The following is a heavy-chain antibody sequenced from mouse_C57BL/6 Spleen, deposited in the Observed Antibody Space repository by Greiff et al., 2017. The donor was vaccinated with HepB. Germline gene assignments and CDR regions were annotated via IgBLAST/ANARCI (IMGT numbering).Heavy chain of an antibody. CDR2: ISYDGSN. Sequence: ESGPGLVKPSQSLSLTCSVPGYSITSGYYWNWIRQFPGNKLEWMGYISYDGSNNYNPSLKNRISITRDTSKNQFFLKLNSVTTEDTATYYCARGYDYDVYAMDYWGQGTSVTVSS. D-gene: IGHD2-4*01. CDR1: GYSITSGYY. CDR3: ARGYDYDVYAMDY. J-gene: IGHJ4*01. V-gene: IGHV3-6*01.